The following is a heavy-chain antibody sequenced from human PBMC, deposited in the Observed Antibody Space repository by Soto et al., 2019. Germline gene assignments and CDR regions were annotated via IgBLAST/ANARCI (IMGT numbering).Heavy chain of an antibody. CDR2: MWYDGSNK. V-gene: IGHV3-33*01. CDR1: GITVSTYG. D-gene: IGHD2-15*01. J-gene: IGHJ2*01. CDR3: ARGGVVRYFDL. Sequence: VQLVESGGGVVQPGTSLRLSCAASGITVSTYGMHWVRQAPGKGLEWVGIMWYDGSNKYYADAVKGRFTISRDNSKNIVYRQMNSLRADDTAVYYCARGGVVRYFDLWGRGTLVTVSS.